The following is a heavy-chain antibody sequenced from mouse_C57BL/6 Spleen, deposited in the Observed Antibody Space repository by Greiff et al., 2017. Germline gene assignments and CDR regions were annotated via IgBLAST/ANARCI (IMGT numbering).Heavy chain of an antibody. CDR3: AREAQLGRAMDY. J-gene: IGHJ4*01. D-gene: IGHD4-1*02. V-gene: IGHV5-16*01. CDR1: GFTFSDYY. Sequence: EVMLVESEGGLVQPGSSMKLSCTASGFTFSDYYMAWVRQVPEKGLEWVANINYDGSSTYYLDSLKSRFIISRDNAKNILYLQMSSLKSEDTATYYCAREAQLGRAMDYWGQGTSVTVSS. CDR2: INYDGSST.